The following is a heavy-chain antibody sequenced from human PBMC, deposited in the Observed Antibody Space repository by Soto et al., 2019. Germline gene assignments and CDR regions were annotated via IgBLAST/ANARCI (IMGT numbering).Heavy chain of an antibody. CDR3: AKPRGIVVVVAATN. CDR2: ISGSGGST. D-gene: IGHD2-15*01. V-gene: IGHV3-23*01. Sequence: SLRLSCAASGFTFSSYAMSWVRQAPGKGLEWVSAISGSGGSTYYADSVKGRFTISRDNSKNTLYLQMNSLRAEDTAVYYCAKPRGIVVVVAATNWGQGTLVTVSS. J-gene: IGHJ4*02. CDR1: GFTFSSYA.